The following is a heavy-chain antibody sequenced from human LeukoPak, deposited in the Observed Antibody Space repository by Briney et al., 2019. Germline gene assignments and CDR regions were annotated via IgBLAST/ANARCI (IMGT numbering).Heavy chain of an antibody. CDR3: AREVGSSSSLYYYYGMDV. J-gene: IGHJ6*02. V-gene: IGHV1-69*04. Sequence: SVKVSCKASGGTFSSYAISWVRQAPGQGLEWVGRIIPILGIANYAQKFQGRVTITADKSTSTAYMELSSLRSEDTAVYYCAREVGSSSSLYYYYGMDVWGQGTTVTVSS. CDR2: IIPILGIA. CDR1: GGTFSSYA. D-gene: IGHD6-6*01.